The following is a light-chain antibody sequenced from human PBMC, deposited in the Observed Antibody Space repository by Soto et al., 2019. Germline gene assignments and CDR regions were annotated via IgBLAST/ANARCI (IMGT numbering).Light chain of an antibody. CDR1: QSIRSY. CDR3: QQSYSTPFS. V-gene: IGKV1-39*01. Sequence: DIPMTQSPSSLSASVGDRVTITCRASQSIRSYLNWYQQKPGKAPKLLIYSASSLQSGVPSKFSGSGSGTDFTLTIISLQPEEFATFYCQQSYSTPFSFGGGTRVEI. J-gene: IGKJ4*01. CDR2: SAS.